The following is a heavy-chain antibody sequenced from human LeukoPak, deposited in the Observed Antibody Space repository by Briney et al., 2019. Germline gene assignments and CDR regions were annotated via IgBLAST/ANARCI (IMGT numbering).Heavy chain of an antibody. CDR1: GGSVSSSSYY. Sequence: PSETLSLTCTVSGGSVSSSSYYWGWIRQPPGKGLEWLGSIYYNGSTYYNPSLKSRVTISVDTSKNQFSLRLSSVTAADTAVYYCARVTGYMIEDYFDYWGQGTLVTVSS. V-gene: IGHV4-39*07. J-gene: IGHJ4*02. CDR2: IYYNGST. CDR3: ARVTGYMIEDYFDY. D-gene: IGHD3-22*01.